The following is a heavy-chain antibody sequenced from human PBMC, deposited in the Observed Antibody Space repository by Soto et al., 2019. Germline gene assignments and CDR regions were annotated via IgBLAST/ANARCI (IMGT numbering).Heavy chain of an antibody. J-gene: IGHJ5*02. CDR2: INHSGST. V-gene: IGHV4-34*01. CDR1: GVSISSGGYY. Sequence: PSETLSLTCEVSGVSISSGGYYWSWIRQPPGKGLEWIGEINHSGSTNYNPPLKSRVTISVDTSKNQFSLKLSSVTAADTAVYYCARSGYYDSTNWFDPWGQGTLVTVSS. CDR3: ARSGYYDSTNWFDP. D-gene: IGHD3-22*01.